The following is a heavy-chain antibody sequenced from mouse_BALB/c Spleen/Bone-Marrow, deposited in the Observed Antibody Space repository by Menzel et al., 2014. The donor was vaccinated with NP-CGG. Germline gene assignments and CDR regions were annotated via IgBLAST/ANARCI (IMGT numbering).Heavy chain of an antibody. CDR2: ISSGGSYT. CDR3: ARQTYYDYDGYFDY. V-gene: IGHV5-6*01. D-gene: IGHD2-4*01. CDR1: GFTFSSYS. J-gene: IGHJ2*01. Sequence: EVKLVESGGDLVKPGGSLKNSCAASGFTFSSYSMSWVRQTPDKRLEWVATISSGGSYTYYPDSVKGRFTISRDNAKNTLYLQMSSLKSEDTAMYYCARQTYYDYDGYFDYWGQGTTLTVSS.